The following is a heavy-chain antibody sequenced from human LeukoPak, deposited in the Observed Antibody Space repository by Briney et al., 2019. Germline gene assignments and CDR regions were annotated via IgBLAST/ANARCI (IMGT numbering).Heavy chain of an antibody. CDR3: ARDKKYCSSTSCYSYYYYYYMDV. CDR1: GYTFTGYY. V-gene: IGHV1-2*02. CDR2: INPNSGGT. D-gene: IGHD2-2*01. J-gene: IGHJ6*03. Sequence: GASVKVSCMASGYTFTGYYMHWVRQAPGQGLEWMGWINPNSGGTNYAQKFQGRVTMTRDTSISTAYMELSRLRSDDTAVYYCARDKKYCSSTSCYSYYYYYYMDVWGKGTTVTVSS.